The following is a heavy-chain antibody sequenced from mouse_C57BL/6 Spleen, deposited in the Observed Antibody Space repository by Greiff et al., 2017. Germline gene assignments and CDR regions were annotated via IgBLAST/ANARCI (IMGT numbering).Heavy chain of an antibody. D-gene: IGHD4-1*01. Sequence: QVKLQQSGAELVKPGASVKISCKASGYAFSTYWMNWVKQRPGKGLEWIGQFYLGDGDTNYNGKFKGKATLTAEKSSCTAYMQLSSLTSEDSAVYFCARSDWDGYWGQGTTLTVSS. CDR1: GYAFSTYW. V-gene: IGHV1-80*01. CDR2: FYLGDGDT. J-gene: IGHJ2*01. CDR3: ARSDWDGY.